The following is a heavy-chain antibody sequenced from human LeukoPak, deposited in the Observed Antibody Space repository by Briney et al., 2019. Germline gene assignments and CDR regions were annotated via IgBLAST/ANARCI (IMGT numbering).Heavy chain of an antibody. V-gene: IGHV4-59*01. CDR2: IYYSGST. Sequence: SETLSLTCTVSGGSISSYYWSWIRQPPGKGLEWIGYIYYSGSTNYNPSLKSRVTISVDTSKNQFSLKLSSVTAADTAVYYCAGRALWFGELLEDYWGQGTLVTVSS. J-gene: IGHJ4*02. D-gene: IGHD3-10*01. CDR1: GGSISSYY. CDR3: AGRALWFGELLEDY.